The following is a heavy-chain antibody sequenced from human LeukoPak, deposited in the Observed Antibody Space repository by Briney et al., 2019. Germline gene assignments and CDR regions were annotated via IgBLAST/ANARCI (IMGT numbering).Heavy chain of an antibody. Sequence: GGSLRLSCAASGFTFSSYSMNWVRQAPGKGLEWVSSISSSSSSYIYYADSVKGRFTISRDNAKNSLYLQMNSLRAEDTAVYYCARDGGYSSSSRYYDILTGPTPLYFQHWGQGTLVTVSS. CDR3: ARDGGYSSSSRYYDILTGPTPLYFQH. J-gene: IGHJ1*01. V-gene: IGHV3-21*01. D-gene: IGHD3-9*01. CDR2: ISSSSSSYI. CDR1: GFTFSSYS.